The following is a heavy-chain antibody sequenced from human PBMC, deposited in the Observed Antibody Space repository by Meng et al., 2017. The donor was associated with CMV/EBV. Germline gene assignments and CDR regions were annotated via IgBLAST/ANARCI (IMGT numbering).Heavy chain of an antibody. Sequence: SETLSLTCTVSGGSISSGDYYWSWIRQSPGKGLEWIGYIYYSGSTYYNPSLKSRVTISVDTSKNQFSLKLSSVTAADTAVYYCARGSGSSPVDYWGQGTLVTVSS. J-gene: IGHJ4*02. CDR2: IYYSGST. CDR1: GGSISSGDYY. V-gene: IGHV4-30-4*08. CDR3: ARGSGSSPVDY. D-gene: IGHD1-26*01.